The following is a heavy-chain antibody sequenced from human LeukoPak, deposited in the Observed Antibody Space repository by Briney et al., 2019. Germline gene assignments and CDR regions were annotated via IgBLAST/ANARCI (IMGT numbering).Heavy chain of an antibody. V-gene: IGHV3-23*01. Sequence: GGSLRLSCAASGFTFSDYHMSWVRQAPGKGLEWVSEIFNSGVSTYLADSVQGRFSISRDDSVNTLYLHMSRLRAEDTAVYFCAKRRDGYNSGAFDTWGQGTMVTVSS. J-gene: IGHJ3*02. CDR1: GFTFSDYH. D-gene: IGHD5-24*01. CDR3: AKRRDGYNSGAFDT. CDR2: IFNSGVST.